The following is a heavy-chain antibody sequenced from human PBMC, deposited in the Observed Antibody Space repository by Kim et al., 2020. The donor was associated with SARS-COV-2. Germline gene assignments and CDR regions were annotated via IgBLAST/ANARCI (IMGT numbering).Heavy chain of an antibody. Sequence: GGSLRLSCAASGFTFSSYAMHWVRLAPGKGLEYVSAISSNGGRTYYANSVEGRFTISRDNSKNTLYLQMGSLRAEDMAVYYCARSLGYSSGPKGYWGQGT. D-gene: IGHD6-19*01. V-gene: IGHV3-64*01. CDR1: GFTFSSYA. CDR3: ARSLGYSSGPKGY. CDR2: ISSNGGRT. J-gene: IGHJ4*02.